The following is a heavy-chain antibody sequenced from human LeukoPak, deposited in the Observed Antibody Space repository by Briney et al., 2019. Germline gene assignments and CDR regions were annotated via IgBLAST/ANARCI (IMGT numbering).Heavy chain of an antibody. J-gene: IGHJ4*02. V-gene: IGHV1-69*13. CDR2: IIPIFGTA. Sequence: SVKVSCKASGGTFSGYAISWVRQAPGQGLEWMGGIIPIFGTANYAQKFQGRVTITADESTSTAYMELSSLRSEDTAVYYCARAKAMVRGVITYYFDYWGQGTLVTVSS. CDR3: ARAKAMVRGVITYYFDY. CDR1: GGTFSGYA. D-gene: IGHD3-10*01.